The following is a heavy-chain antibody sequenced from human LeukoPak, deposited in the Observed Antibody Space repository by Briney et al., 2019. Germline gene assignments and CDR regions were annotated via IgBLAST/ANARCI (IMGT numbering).Heavy chain of an antibody. D-gene: IGHD3-10*01. V-gene: IGHV3-30*04. J-gene: IGHJ5*01. CDR3: ARGLNYYGSGSYGGKNGWFDS. CDR1: GFTFSSHA. Sequence: GGTLRLSCAASGFTFSSHAMHWVRQAPGKGLEWVAVISYDGSNKYYADSVKGRFTISRDNSKKTQYLQMNSLRAEDTAVYYCARGLNYYGSGSYGGKNGWFDSWGQGTLVTVSS. CDR2: ISYDGSNK.